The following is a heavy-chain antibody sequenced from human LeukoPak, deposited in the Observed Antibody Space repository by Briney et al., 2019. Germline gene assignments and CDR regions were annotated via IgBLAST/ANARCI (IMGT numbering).Heavy chain of an antibody. J-gene: IGHJ4*02. V-gene: IGHV3-30*04. D-gene: IGHD6-13*01. CDR1: GFTFSSYA. Sequence: GGSLRLSCAASGFTFSSYAMHWVRQAPGKGLEWVAVISYDGSNKYYADSVKGRFTISRDNSKNTLYLQMNSLRAEDTAVYYCAKVQPGYSSPLDYWGQGTLVTVSS. CDR2: ISYDGSNK. CDR3: AKVQPGYSSPLDY.